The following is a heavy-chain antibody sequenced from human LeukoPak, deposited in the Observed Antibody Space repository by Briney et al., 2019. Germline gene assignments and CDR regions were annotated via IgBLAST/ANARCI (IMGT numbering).Heavy chain of an antibody. CDR1: GGSISSYY. CDR2: IYYSGST. V-gene: IGHV4-59*12. J-gene: IGHJ6*03. CDR3: ARGYSLVYYYYMDV. Sequence: PSETLSLTCTVSGGSISSYYWSWIRQPPGKGLEWIGYIYYSGSTNYNPSLKSRVTMSVDTSKNQFSLKLSSVTAADTAVYYCARGYSLVYYYYMDVWGKGTTVTVSS. D-gene: IGHD5-18*01.